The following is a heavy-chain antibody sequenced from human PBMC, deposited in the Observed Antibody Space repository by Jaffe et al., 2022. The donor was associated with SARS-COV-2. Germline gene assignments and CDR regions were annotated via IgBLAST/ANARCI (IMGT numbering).Heavy chain of an antibody. Sequence: QLQLQESGPGLVKPSETLSLTCTVSGGSISSSSYYWGWIRQPPGKGLEWIGSFYYDGSTYYNPSFQSRVTVSVDTSRNQFSLKLSSVTAADTAVYYCASRNLAIPGDYWYFDLWGRGTLVTVSS. CDR2: FYYDGST. D-gene: IGHD2-2*02. V-gene: IGHV4-39*01. J-gene: IGHJ2*01. CDR3: ASRNLAIPGDYWYFDL. CDR1: GGSISSSSYY.